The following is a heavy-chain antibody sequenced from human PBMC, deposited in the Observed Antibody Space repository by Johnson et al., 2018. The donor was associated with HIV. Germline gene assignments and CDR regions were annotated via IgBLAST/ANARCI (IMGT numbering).Heavy chain of an antibody. CDR1: GFTFSFYW. J-gene: IGHJ3*02. Sequence: VQLVESGGGLVQPGGSLRLSCAASGFTFSFYWMTWVRQAPGKGLEWVANIKQDGSEKYYVDSVKGRFTISRDNAKKSLYLQMNSLRAEDTAVYYCASDGPRHYYDSGSSDAFDIWGQGTMVTVSS. D-gene: IGHD3-10*01. V-gene: IGHV3-7*01. CDR3: ASDGPRHYYDSGSSDAFDI. CDR2: IKQDGSEK.